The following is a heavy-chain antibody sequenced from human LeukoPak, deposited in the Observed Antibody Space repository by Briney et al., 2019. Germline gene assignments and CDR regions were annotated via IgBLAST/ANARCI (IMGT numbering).Heavy chain of an antibody. Sequence: ASVKVSCKASGGTFSSYAISWVRQAPGQGLEWMGGIIPIFGTANYAQKFQGRVTITADESMSTAYMELSSLRSEDTAVYYCAALKTYYYDSSGLPPPYWGQGTLVTVSS. CDR2: IIPIFGTA. V-gene: IGHV1-69*13. CDR3: AALKTYYYDSSGLPPPY. CDR1: GGTFSSYA. J-gene: IGHJ4*02. D-gene: IGHD3-22*01.